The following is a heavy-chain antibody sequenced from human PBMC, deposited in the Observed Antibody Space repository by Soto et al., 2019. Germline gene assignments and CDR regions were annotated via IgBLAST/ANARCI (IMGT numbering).Heavy chain of an antibody. D-gene: IGHD2-2*01. V-gene: IGHV4-34*01. CDR2: VNHSGTT. Sequence: QVQLQQWGAELLKPSETLSLTCAVYGGSFSGYYWTWIRQSPEKGLEWIGEVNHSGTTYYNPSLKTRVTISVHTPKNQFSLKMSSVTAADTAVYYCARGIGYCSSINCYSSRRLRFDSWGQGTLVTVSS. CDR1: GGSFSGYY. J-gene: IGHJ4*02. CDR3: ARGIGYCSSINCYSSRRLRFDS.